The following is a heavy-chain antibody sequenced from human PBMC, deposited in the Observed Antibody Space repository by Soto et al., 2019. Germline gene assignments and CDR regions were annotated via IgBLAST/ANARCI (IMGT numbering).Heavy chain of an antibody. J-gene: IGHJ6*01. CDR3: ARILQGIYDSSDRGRMDV. V-gene: IGHV2-70*01. CDR1: GFSLSTSGMC. CDR2: IDWDDDK. Sequence: SGPTLVNPTQTLTLTCTFSGFSLSTSGMCVSWIRQPPGKALEWLALIDWDDDKYYSTSLKTRLTISKDTSKNQVVLTMTNMDPVDTATYYCARILQGIYDSSDRGRMDVWGRGTSVTVSS. D-gene: IGHD3-22*01.